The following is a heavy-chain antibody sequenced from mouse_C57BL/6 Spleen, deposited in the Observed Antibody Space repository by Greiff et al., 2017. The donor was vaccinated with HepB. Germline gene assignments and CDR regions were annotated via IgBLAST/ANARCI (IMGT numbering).Heavy chain of an antibody. J-gene: IGHJ1*03. CDR3: ATSNYGSSYGDYWYFDV. Sequence: QVQLQQPGAELVMPGASVKLSCKASGYTFTSYWMHWVKQRPGQGLEWIGEIDPSDSYTNYNQKFKGKSTLTVDKSSSTAYMQLSSLTSEDSAVYYCATSNYGSSYGDYWYFDVWGTGTTVTVAS. CDR2: IDPSDSYT. D-gene: IGHD1-1*01. CDR1: GYTFTSYW. V-gene: IGHV1-69*01.